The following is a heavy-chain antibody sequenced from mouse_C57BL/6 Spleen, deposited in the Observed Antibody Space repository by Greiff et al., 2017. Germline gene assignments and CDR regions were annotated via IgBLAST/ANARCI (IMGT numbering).Heavy chain of an antibody. CDR1: GYAFSSYW. J-gene: IGHJ4*01. V-gene: IGHV1-80*01. CDR2: IHPGDGDT. CDR3: ASSRFITIAMDY. D-gene: IGHD1-1*02. Sequence: VQLQQSGAELVKPGASVKISCKASGYAFSSYWMNWVKQRPGKGLEWIGQIHPGDGDTNYTGTFKGKATLTADNSSSTAYMQLSSLTSENSAVYFCASSRFITIAMDYWGQGTSVTVSS.